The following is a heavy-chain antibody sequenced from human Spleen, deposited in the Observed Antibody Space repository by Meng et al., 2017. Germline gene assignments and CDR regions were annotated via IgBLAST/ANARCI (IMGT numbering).Heavy chain of an antibody. J-gene: IGHJ4*02. V-gene: IGHV3-33*01. CDR3: ARGGSGWTLGDY. CDR2: IWYDGSNK. CDR1: GFTFSSYG. D-gene: IGHD6-19*01. Sequence: GESLKISCAASGFTFSSYGMHWVRQAPGKGLEWVAVIWYDGSNKYYADSVKGRFTISRDNSKNTLYLQMNSLRAEDTAFYYCARGGSGWTLGDYWGQGTLVTVSS.